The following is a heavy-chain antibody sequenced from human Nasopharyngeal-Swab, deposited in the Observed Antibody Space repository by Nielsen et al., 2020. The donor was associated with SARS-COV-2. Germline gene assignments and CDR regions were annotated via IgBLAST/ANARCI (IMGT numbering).Heavy chain of an antibody. CDR3: ARAGYCSSTSCSDYYYYGMDV. Sequence: ASVKVSCKASGYTFTSYGISWVRQAPAHGLEWMGWISAYNGNTNYAQKLQGRVTMTTDTSTSTAYMELRSLRSDDTAVYYCARAGYCSSTSCSDYYYYGMDVWGQGTTVTVSS. J-gene: IGHJ6*02. CDR2: ISAYNGNT. D-gene: IGHD2-2*01. V-gene: IGHV1-18*01. CDR1: GYTFTSYG.